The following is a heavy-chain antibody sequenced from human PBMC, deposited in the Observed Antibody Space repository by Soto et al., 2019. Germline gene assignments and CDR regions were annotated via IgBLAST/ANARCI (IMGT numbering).Heavy chain of an antibody. Sequence: QVLLGQSGAEVKKPGSSVKVSCKSYGGSFRTYAISWVRQAPGQGPEWMGAIMSVFGSATYAQRFQGRVTITADESTSTSYMELSGLTSGDVAVYYCAASRGFYEAMSDWGQGTKVTVSS. CDR1: GGSFRTYA. CDR2: IMSVFGSA. V-gene: IGHV1-69*01. J-gene: IGHJ6*02. CDR3: AASRGFYEAMSD. D-gene: IGHD3-16*01.